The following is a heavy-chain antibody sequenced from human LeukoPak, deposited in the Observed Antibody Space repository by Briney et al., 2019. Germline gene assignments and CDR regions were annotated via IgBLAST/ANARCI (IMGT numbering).Heavy chain of an antibody. CDR2: ISYDGSNK. CDR1: GFTFRTYA. D-gene: IGHD6-13*01. V-gene: IGHV3-30*18. CDR3: AKEGKFREKNRGSSWPTNWFDP. Sequence: GSLRLSCAASGFTFRTYAVSWVRQAPGKGLEWVAVISYDGSNKYYADSVKGRFTISRDNSKNTLYLQMNSLRAEDTAVYYCAKEGKFREKNRGSSWPTNWFDPWGQGTLVTVSS. J-gene: IGHJ5*02.